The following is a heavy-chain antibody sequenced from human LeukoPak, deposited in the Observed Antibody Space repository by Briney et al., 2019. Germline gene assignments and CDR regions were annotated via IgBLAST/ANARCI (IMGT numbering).Heavy chain of an antibody. CDR3: ARGPRLYCSGGSCYPHFDY. CDR2: TYYRSKWYN. Sequence: SQTLSLTCAISGDSVSSNSAAWNWIRQSPSRGLEWLGRTYYRSKWYNDYAGSVKSRITINPDTSKNQFSLQLNSVTPEDTAVYYCARGPRLYCSGGSCYPHFDYWGQGTLVTVSS. J-gene: IGHJ4*02. CDR1: GDSVSSNSAA. D-gene: IGHD2-15*01. V-gene: IGHV6-1*01.